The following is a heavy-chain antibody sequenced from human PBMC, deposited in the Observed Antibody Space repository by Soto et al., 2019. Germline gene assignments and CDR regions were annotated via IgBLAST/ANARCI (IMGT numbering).Heavy chain of an antibody. D-gene: IGHD6-6*01. CDR2: IKPDGSEK. Sequence: GGSLRLSCAASGFSFSIYWMAWVRQAPGRGLEWVAHIKPDGSEKYYVDSVKGRFTISRDNAKNSLYLQMDRLRVEDTALYYCVKYSSSETFDYWGQGTLVTVSS. CDR1: GFSFSIYW. V-gene: IGHV3-7*01. CDR3: VKYSSSETFDY. J-gene: IGHJ4*02.